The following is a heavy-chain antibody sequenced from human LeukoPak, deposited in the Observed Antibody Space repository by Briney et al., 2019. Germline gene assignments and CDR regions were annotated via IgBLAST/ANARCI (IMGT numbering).Heavy chain of an antibody. Sequence: GGSLRLSCVASGFSFSSYVMNWVRQAPGTGLEWVSAISGNGGGTYYADSVKGRFTISRDNSKNTLSLQMNSLRAEDTAVYYCAKGIELWLTYFDHWGQETLVTASS. CDR3: AKGIELWLTYFDH. J-gene: IGHJ4*02. V-gene: IGHV3-23*01. D-gene: IGHD5-18*01. CDR1: GFSFSSYV. CDR2: ISGNGGGT.